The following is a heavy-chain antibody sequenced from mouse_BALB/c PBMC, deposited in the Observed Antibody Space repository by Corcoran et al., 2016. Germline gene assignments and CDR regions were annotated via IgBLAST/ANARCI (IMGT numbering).Heavy chain of an antibody. CDR3: ASFSYGSTWFAY. Sequence: QVKNGAAEKISCNAAGYSFTGYYMHWVKQSHGKSLGWMGYISCYNGATSYNQKFKGKATFTVDTSSSTDYMQFNSQTSEDSAVYYCASFSYGSTWFAYWGQGTLVTVSA. CDR2: ISCYNGAT. J-gene: IGHJ3*01. CDR1: GYSFTGYY. V-gene: IGHV1S34*01. D-gene: IGHD1-1*01.